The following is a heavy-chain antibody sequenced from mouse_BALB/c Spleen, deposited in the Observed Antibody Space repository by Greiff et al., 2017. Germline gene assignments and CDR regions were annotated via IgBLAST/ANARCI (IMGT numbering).Heavy chain of an antibody. CDR1: GYTFTSYW. J-gene: IGHJ3*01. CDR2: INPSTGYT. Sequence: VQLQQSGAELAKPGASVKMSCKASGYTFTSYWMHWVKQRPGQGLEWIGYINPSTGYTEYNQKFKDKATLTADKSSSTAYMQLSSLTSEDSAVYYCARGDGVPFAYWGEGTLVTVSA. CDR3: ARGDGVPFAY. V-gene: IGHV1-7*01.